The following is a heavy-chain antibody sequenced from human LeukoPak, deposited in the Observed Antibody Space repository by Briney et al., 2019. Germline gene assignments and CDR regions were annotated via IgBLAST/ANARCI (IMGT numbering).Heavy chain of an antibody. V-gene: IGHV3-74*01. CDR3: VRGTMNAIDQLDY. CDR1: GFTFSSYW. CDR2: IRYDGSSA. J-gene: IGHJ4*02. D-gene: IGHD1-1*01. Sequence: GGSLRLSCVVSGFTFSSYWMHWVRQAPGEGLVWASRIRYDGSSAAYADSVKGRLTISRANAKNTLYLQMNSLSAEDTAVYYCVRGTMNAIDQLDYWGQGTLVTVSS.